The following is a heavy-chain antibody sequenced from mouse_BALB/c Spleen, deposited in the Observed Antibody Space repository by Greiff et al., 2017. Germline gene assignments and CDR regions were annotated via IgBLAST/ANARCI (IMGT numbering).Heavy chain of an antibody. CDR3: ARWDYYGSSFSWFAY. CDR2: ISYSGST. Sequence: EVQRVESGPGLVKPSQSLSLTCTVTGYSITSDYAWNWIRQFPGNKLEWMGYISYSGSTSYNPSLKSRISITRDTSKNQFFLQLNSVTTEDTATYYCARWDYYGSSFSWFAYWGQGTLVTVSA. J-gene: IGHJ3*01. CDR1: GYSITSDYA. V-gene: IGHV3-2*02. D-gene: IGHD1-1*01.